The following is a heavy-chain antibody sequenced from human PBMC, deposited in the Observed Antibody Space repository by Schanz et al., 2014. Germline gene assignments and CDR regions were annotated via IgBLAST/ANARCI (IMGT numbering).Heavy chain of an antibody. CDR1: GFTFSNYA. V-gene: IGHV3-23*01. D-gene: IGHD3-16*01. CDR3: AKCPSHGDNDYYCAY. J-gene: IGHJ4*02. CDR2: FIDDNGNA. Sequence: EVQLLESGGGLVQPGGSLRLSCAASGFTFSNYAMSWVRQAPGKGLEWVSGFIDDNGNAYSAGYVKARFTSSRDNSKNTLYLQMNRLRAESTAVYDCAKCPSHGDNDYYCAYWGQGTLVTVSS.